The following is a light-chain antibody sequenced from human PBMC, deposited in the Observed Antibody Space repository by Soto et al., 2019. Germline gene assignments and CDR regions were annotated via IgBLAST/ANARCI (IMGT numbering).Light chain of an antibody. J-gene: IGLJ1*01. CDR3: QSYDSSLSGPYYV. CDR1: SSNIGAGYD. Sequence: QSVLTQPPSVSGAPGQRVTISCTGSSSNIGAGYDVHWYQQLPGTAPKLLIYGNSNRPSGVPDRFSGSKSGPSASLAITGLQAEDEADYYCQSYDSSLSGPYYVFGTGTKLTVL. V-gene: IGLV1-40*01. CDR2: GNS.